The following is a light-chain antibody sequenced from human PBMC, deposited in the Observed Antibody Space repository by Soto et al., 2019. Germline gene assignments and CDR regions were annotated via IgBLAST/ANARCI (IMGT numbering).Light chain of an antibody. Sequence: NFMLTQPHSVSESPGKTVTISCTGSSGSIATNYVQWYQQRPGSAPTTVIYEDTQRPSGVPERFSGSIDSSSNSASLTISGLKTEDEADYYCQSYGGSSPDVVFGGGTKLTVL. CDR1: SGSIATNY. CDR3: QSYGGSSPDVV. V-gene: IGLV6-57*02. CDR2: EDT. J-gene: IGLJ2*01.